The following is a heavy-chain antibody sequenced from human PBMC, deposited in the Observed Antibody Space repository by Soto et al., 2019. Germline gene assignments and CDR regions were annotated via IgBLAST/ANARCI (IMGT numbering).Heavy chain of an antibody. CDR1: GFTLSDYG. Sequence: QVPLVESGGGVVQPGRSLRLSCTASGFTLSDYGMHWVRQAPGKGLEWVAVIWHDGGEKYYADSVTGRFTISRDNSKNTVHIQIDSLGTEDTALYYCARDPGRDSPIEYWGQGTLVTVSS. CDR3: ARDPGRDSPIEY. J-gene: IGHJ4*02. CDR2: IWHDGGEK. D-gene: IGHD3-22*01. V-gene: IGHV3-33*04.